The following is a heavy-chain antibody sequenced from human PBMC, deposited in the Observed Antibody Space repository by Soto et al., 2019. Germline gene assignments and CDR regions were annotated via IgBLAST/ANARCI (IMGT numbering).Heavy chain of an antibody. D-gene: IGHD3-3*01. CDR2: ISGRGSRR. J-gene: IGHJ6*02. V-gene: IGHV3-23*01. Sequence: EVQLLESGGDLVQPGGSLRLSCAASGFTFSTYAMSWVRQAPGKGLEWVSAISGRGSRRYYADAVKGRFTISRDNSKKTLYLQMNSLRAEDTAVYYCAKKSESGYLCEMDVWGQGTTVTGSS. CDR1: GFTFSTYA. CDR3: AKKSESGYLCEMDV.